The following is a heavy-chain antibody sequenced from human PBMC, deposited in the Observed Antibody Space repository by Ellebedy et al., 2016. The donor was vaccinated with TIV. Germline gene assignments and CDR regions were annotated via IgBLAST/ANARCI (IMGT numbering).Heavy chain of an antibody. J-gene: IGHJ6*02. Sequence: SGPTLVXPTQTLTLTCTFSGFSLSTSGMCVSWIRQPPGKALEWLALIDWDDDKYYSTSLKTRLTISKDTSKNQVVLTMTNMDPVDTATYYCARAMVRSLSYGMDVWGQGTTVTVSS. CDR2: IDWDDDK. D-gene: IGHD3-10*01. CDR3: ARAMVRSLSYGMDV. V-gene: IGHV2-70*01. CDR1: GFSLSTSGMC.